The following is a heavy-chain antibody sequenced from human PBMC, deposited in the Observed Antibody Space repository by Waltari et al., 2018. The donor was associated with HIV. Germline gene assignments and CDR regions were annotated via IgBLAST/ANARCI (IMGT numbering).Heavy chain of an antibody. D-gene: IGHD3-22*01. J-gene: IGHJ4*02. CDR2: VHGSGST. Sequence: VQLQESGPGLVQPSETLSLICSVSGGPPSGDSWTCIRQPPGKGLEWIGYVHGSGSTKYNPSLQSRVTISIDTSKNQVSLALNSVTAADTAVYFCARVKASYYDGSGFYFLDYWGQGTLVTVSS. CDR3: ARVKASYYDGSGFYFLDY. V-gene: IGHV4-59*01. CDR1: GGPPSGDS.